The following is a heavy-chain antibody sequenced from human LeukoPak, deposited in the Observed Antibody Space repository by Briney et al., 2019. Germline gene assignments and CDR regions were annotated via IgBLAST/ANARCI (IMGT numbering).Heavy chain of an antibody. CDR2: IYYSGST. Sequence: PSETLSLTCTVSGGSLSSYYWSWLRQPPGKGLEWIGYIYYSGSTNYNPSLKSRVTISVDTSKNQFSLKLSSVTAADTAVYYCARDRYLSIAAAGNDHRYYYYGMDVWGKGTAVTVSS. CDR1: GGSLSSYY. J-gene: IGHJ6*04. V-gene: IGHV4-59*01. D-gene: IGHD6-13*01. CDR3: ARDRYLSIAAAGNDHRYYYYGMDV.